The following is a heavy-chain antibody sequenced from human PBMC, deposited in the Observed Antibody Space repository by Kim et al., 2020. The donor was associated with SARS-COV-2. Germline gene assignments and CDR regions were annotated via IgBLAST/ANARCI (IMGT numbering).Heavy chain of an antibody. CDR3: ARCPAINSPVDY. CDR2: IFYTGGT. D-gene: IGHD1-1*01. V-gene: IGHV4-59*08. CDR1: GGSISTSY. J-gene: IGHJ4*02. Sequence: SETLSLTCTVSGGSISTSYWSWVRQPPGKGLEWIGYIFYTGGTNYNPSLKSRVTISVDTSKNQFSLKVTSVNAADTAMYFCARCPAINSPVDYWGQGTLVTVSS.